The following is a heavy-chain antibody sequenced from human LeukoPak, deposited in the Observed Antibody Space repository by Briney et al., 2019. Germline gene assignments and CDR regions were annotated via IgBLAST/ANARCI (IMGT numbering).Heavy chain of an antibody. CDR1: GYTFTGYY. J-gene: IGHJ3*02. CDR2: INPNSGGI. V-gene: IGHV1-2*02. Sequence: GASVKVPCKASGYTFTGYYMHWVRQAPGQGLEWMGWINPNSGGINYAQKFQGRATMTRDTSISTAYMELSRLRSDDTAVYYCARGTQDYYDSSGYYDAFDIWGQGTMVTVSS. D-gene: IGHD3-22*01. CDR3: ARGTQDYYDSSGYYDAFDI.